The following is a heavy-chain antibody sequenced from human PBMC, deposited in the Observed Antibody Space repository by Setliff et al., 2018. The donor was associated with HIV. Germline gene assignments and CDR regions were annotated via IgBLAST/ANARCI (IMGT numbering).Heavy chain of an antibody. CDR2: INAGNDNT. CDR1: GYTLTNYA. CDR3: TRVMGATTGFHDY. Sequence: ASVKVSCKASGYTLTNYAMHWVRQAPGQRLEWMGCINAGNDNTKYSQNFQGRVTITKDTSASTVYMELSSLRSEDTALYYCTRVMGATTGFHDYWCQGTLVTVSS. V-gene: IGHV1-3*01. J-gene: IGHJ4*02. D-gene: IGHD1-26*01.